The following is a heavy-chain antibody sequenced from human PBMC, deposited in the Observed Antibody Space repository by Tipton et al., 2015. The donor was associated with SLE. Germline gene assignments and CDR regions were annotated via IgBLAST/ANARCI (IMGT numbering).Heavy chain of an antibody. J-gene: IGHJ4*02. CDR2: IYYSGTT. D-gene: IGHD6-19*01. CDR3: ARAGNSGWFWG. CDR1: GDSISSYY. V-gene: IGHV4-59*01. Sequence: GLVKPSETLSLTCTVSGDSISSYYWSWIRQPPGKGLEWIANIYYSGTTNYNPSLKSRVTISVDTSKNQFSLKLSSVTAADTAVYYCARAGNSGWFWGWGQGTLVTVSS.